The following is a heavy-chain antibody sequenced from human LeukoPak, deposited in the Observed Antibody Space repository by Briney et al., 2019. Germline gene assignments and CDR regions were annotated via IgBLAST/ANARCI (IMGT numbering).Heavy chain of an antibody. CDR3: ARDHGDDAFDI. Sequence: ASVKVSFKASGYTFTGYYMHWVRQAPGQGLEWMGWINPNRGGTNYAQKFQGRVTMTRDTSISTAYMELRSVRSDDTAVYYCARDHGDDAFDIWGPGTMVTVSS. D-gene: IGHD3-3*01. V-gene: IGHV1-2*02. CDR2: INPNRGGT. CDR1: GYTFTGYY. J-gene: IGHJ3*02.